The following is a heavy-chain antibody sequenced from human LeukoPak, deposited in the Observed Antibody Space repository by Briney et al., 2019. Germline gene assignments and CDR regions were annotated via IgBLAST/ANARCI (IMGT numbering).Heavy chain of an antibody. CDR2: INPSGGNT. Sequence: ASVKVSCKASGYTFTNYYMSWVRQAPGQGLEWMGIINPSGGNTTYAQKFQGRVTMTRDTSTSTVYMELSSLRSEDTAVYYCGRDRLVPAGFDTWGQGTLVTVSS. D-gene: IGHD2-2*01. J-gene: IGHJ5*02. CDR1: GYTFTNYY. V-gene: IGHV1-46*01. CDR3: GRDRLVPAGFDT.